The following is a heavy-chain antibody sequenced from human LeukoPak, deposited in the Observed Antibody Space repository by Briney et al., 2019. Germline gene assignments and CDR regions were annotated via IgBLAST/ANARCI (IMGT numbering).Heavy chain of an antibody. D-gene: IGHD1-1*01. Sequence: GESLKISCQGSGYTVTNYWIGWVRQMTGKGLEWMGIIYPGDSDTRYSPSFQGQVTISADKSISTAYLQWSSLKASDTAMYYCARRWGQLEPSDCWGQGTLVTVSS. CDR3: ARRWGQLEPSDC. CDR1: GYTVTNYW. J-gene: IGHJ4*02. V-gene: IGHV5-51*01. CDR2: IYPGDSDT.